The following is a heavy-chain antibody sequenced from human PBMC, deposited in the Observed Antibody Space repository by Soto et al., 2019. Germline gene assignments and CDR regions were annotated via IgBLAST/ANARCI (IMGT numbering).Heavy chain of an antibody. J-gene: IGHJ4*02. V-gene: IGHV3-23*01. CDR1: GFTFSSYA. CDR2: VIGSGDFT. D-gene: IGHD3-10*01. Sequence: GGSLRLSCAASGFTFSSYAMSWVRQAPGRGLEWVSSVIGSGDFTYYADSVKGRFTISRDNSKNTLYLQMNSLRAEDTAVYYCAGGYYFDFWGQGTLVTVSS. CDR3: AGGYYFDF.